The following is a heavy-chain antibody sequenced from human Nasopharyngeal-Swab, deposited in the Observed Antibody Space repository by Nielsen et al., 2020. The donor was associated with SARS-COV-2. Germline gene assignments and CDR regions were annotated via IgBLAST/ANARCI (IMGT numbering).Heavy chain of an antibody. Sequence: VRQMPGKGLEWMGRIDPSDSYTNYSPSFLGHVTISADKSISTAYLQWSSLKASDTAMYYCATLTVGGNNWFDPWDQGTLVTVSS. CDR2: IDPSDSYT. CDR3: ATLTVGGNNWFDP. V-gene: IGHV5-10-1*01. D-gene: IGHD4-23*01. J-gene: IGHJ5*02.